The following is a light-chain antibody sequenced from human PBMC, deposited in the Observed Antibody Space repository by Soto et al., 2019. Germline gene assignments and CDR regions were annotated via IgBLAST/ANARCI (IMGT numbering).Light chain of an antibody. CDR3: QQYDNWPYT. CDR1: QTIRTN. CDR2: GAS. Sequence: EIEMTQSPATLSVSPGEGATLSCRASQTIRTNLAWYQQKPGQAPRLLIYGASARATAIPATFTGSGSGTEFTLTISSLQSEDFVLYYCQQYDNWPYTFGQGTKLEIK. V-gene: IGKV3-15*01. J-gene: IGKJ2*01.